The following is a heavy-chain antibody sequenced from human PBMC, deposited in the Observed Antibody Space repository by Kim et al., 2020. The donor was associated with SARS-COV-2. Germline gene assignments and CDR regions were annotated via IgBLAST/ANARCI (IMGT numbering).Heavy chain of an antibody. CDR3: ARAPPRSSAVGWFDP. D-gene: IGHD6-6*01. CDR2: INLSGGGT. Sequence: ASVKVSCKASGYTFISYYMHWVRQAPGQGLEWMGIINLSGGGTTYAQKFQGRVTMTRDTSTSTVYMELSSLSSEDTAVYYCARAPPRSSAVGWFDPWGQGTLVTVSS. J-gene: IGHJ5*02. CDR1: GYTFISYY. V-gene: IGHV1-46*01.